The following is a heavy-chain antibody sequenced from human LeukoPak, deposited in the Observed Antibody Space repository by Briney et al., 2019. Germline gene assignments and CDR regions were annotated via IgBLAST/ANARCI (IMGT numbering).Heavy chain of an antibody. CDR3: ARDDTSSWYQEY. CDR2: IKSNI. CDR1: GFTFSVYA. J-gene: IGHJ4*02. D-gene: IGHD2-2*01. Sequence: GGSLRLSCAASGFTFSVYAMSWARQAPGKGLEWVAYIKSNIYYADSVKGRFTISRDNAKNLVYLQMNSLTAEDTAVYYCARDDTSSWYQEYWGQGTLVTVSS. V-gene: IGHV3-69-1*02.